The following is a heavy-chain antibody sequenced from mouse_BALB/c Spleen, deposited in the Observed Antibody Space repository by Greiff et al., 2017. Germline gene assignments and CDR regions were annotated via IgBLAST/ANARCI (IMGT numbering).Heavy chain of an antibody. J-gene: IGHJ3*01. CDR1: GYTFTSYW. CDR3: TRKDYGNYEGFDD. V-gene: IGHV1-69*02. CDR2: IYPSDSYT. D-gene: IGHD2-1*01. Sequence: QVQLQQSGAELVRPGASVKLSCKASGYTFTSYWINWVKQRPGQGLEWIGKIYPSDSYTNYKQKFKDKATLTVDKSSSTAYLQLSSPTSEDSAVYYCTRKDYGNYEGFDDWGQGTLVTVSA.